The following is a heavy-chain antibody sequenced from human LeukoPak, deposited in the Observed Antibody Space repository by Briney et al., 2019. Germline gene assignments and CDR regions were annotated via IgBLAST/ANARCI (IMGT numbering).Heavy chain of an antibody. D-gene: IGHD5-18*01. J-gene: IGHJ4*02. CDR2: TYYRSKWYT. CDR1: GDSVSSNSAA. V-gene: IGHV6-1*01. CDR3: ARGYGYYFDY. Sequence: QSGPGLVKPSQTLSLTCTISGDSVSSNSAAWNWIRQSPSRRLEWLGRTYYRSKWYTDYALSVKSRITINPDTSKNQFSLQLNSVTPEDMAVYYCARGYGYYFDYWGQGTLVTVSP.